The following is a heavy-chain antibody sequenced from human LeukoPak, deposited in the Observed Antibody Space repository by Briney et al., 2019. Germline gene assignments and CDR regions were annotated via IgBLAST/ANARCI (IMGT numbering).Heavy chain of an antibody. CDR3: AAIAAAGTGDF. D-gene: IGHD6-13*01. Sequence: SQTLSLTCTVSGGSISSGDYYWSWIRQPPGKGLEWIGYIYYSGSTYYNPSLKSRVTISVDTSKNQFSLNLSSVTAADTAVYYCAAIAAAGTGDFWGQGTLVTVSS. CDR2: IYYSGST. V-gene: IGHV4-30-4*01. CDR1: GGSISSGDYY. J-gene: IGHJ4*02.